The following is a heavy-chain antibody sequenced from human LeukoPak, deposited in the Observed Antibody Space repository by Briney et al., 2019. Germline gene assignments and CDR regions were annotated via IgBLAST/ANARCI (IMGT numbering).Heavy chain of an antibody. V-gene: IGHV4-34*01. CDR1: GGSFSGYY. D-gene: IGHD6-13*01. CDR2: INHSGST. J-gene: IGHJ4*02. CDR3: ARGQQLVGVHFDY. Sequence: SETLSLTCAVYGGSFSGYYWSWIRQPPGKGLEWMGEINHSGSTNYNPSLKSRVTISVDTSKNQFSLKLSSVTAADTAVYYCARGQQLVGVHFDYWGQGTLVTVSS.